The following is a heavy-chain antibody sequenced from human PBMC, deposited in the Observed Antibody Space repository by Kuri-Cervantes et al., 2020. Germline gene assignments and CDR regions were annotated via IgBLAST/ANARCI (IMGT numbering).Heavy chain of an antibody. D-gene: IGHD6-13*01. CDR1: GFTFGGYG. J-gene: IGHJ4*02. Sequence: GGSLRLSCVASGFTFGGYGMSWVRQAPGKGLEWVANIKQDGSEKYYVDSVKGRFTISRDNAKNSLYLQMNSLRAEDTAVYYCARERPYSSWWLDYWGQGTLVTVSS. V-gene: IGHV3-7*03. CDR3: ARERPYSSWWLDY. CDR2: IKQDGSEK.